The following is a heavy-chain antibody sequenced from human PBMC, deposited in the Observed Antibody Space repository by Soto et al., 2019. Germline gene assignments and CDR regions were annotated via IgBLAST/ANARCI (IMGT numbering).Heavy chain of an antibody. V-gene: IGHV4-59*08. CDR2: IYYSGST. Sequence: PSETLSLTCSVSGGSISSYYWSWIRQPPGKGLEWIGYIYYSGSTNYNPSLKSRLTISVDTSKNQFSLKLRSVTAADTAVYHCARQDYYYFMDVWGKGTTVTVSS. CDR3: ARQDYYYFMDV. J-gene: IGHJ6*03. CDR1: GGSISSYY.